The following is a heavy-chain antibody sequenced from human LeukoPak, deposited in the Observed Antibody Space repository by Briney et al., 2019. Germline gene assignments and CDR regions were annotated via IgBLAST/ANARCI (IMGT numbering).Heavy chain of an antibody. CDR3: ARSLAVTSPFDY. Sequence: KPSETLSLTCTVSGGSISSYYWSWIRQPPGKGLEWTGYIYYSGSTNYNPSPKSRVTISVDTSKNQFSLKLSSVTAADTAVYYCARSLAVTSPFDYWGQGTLVTVSS. J-gene: IGHJ4*02. CDR1: GGSISSYY. D-gene: IGHD4-17*01. CDR2: IYYSGST. V-gene: IGHV4-59*01.